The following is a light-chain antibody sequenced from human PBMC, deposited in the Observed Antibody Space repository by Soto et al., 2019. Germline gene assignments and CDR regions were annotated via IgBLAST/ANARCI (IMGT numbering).Light chain of an antibody. J-gene: IGKJ2*01. CDR2: GAS. V-gene: IGKV3-15*01. CDR3: QQYNNWPPRYT. CDR1: QSISSN. Sequence: EIVMTQSPATLSVSPGERATLSCRASQSISSNLAWYQQKPGQAPRLLIYGASTRATGIPARFSGSGSGTQFTLTISGLQSEDFAVYSCQQYNNWPPRYTFGQGTKLEIK.